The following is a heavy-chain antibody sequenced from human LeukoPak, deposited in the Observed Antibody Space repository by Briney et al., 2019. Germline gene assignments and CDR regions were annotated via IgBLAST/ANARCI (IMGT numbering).Heavy chain of an antibody. CDR1: GFTFSSYW. CDR2: IKQDGSEK. D-gene: IGHD6-19*01. CDR3: ARTPRGYNSGTFFDY. J-gene: IGHJ4*02. Sequence: GGSLRLSCAASGFTFSSYWMSWVRQAPGKGLEWVANIKQDGSEKYYVDSVKGRFTISRDNARNTLYLQMNSLRAEDTAMYFCARTPRGYNSGTFFDYWGQGTLVTVSS. V-gene: IGHV3-7*01.